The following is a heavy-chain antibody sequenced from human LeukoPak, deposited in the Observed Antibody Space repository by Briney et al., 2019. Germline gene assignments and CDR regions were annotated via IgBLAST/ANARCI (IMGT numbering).Heavy chain of an antibody. CDR1: GGSISSSSCY. V-gene: IGHV4-39*07. CDR2: IYYSGCT. CDR3: ARDGWIAAAGTTG. Sequence: PSETLSLTCTVSGGSISSSSCYWGWIRQPPGKGLEWIGSIYYSGCTYYNPSLKSRVTISVDTSKNQFSLKLSSVTAADTAVYYCARDGWIAAAGTTGWGQGTLVTVSS. J-gene: IGHJ4*02. D-gene: IGHD6-13*01.